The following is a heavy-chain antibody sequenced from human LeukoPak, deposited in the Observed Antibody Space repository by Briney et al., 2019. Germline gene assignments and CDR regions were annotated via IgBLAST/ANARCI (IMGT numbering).Heavy chain of an antibody. CDR1: GFTFSSYA. CDR3: AKTPQYDYVWGSYRYTYFDY. Sequence: GGSLRLSCAASGFTFSSYAMSWVRQAPGKGLEWVSAISGSGGSTHYADSVKGRFTISRDNSKNTLYLQMNSLRAEDTAVYYCAKTPQYDYVWGSYRYTYFDYWGQGTLVTVSS. CDR2: ISGSGGST. V-gene: IGHV3-23*01. D-gene: IGHD3-16*02. J-gene: IGHJ4*02.